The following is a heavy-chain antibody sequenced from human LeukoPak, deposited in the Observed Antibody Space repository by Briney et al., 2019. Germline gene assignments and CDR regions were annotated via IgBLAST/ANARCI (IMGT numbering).Heavy chain of an antibody. CDR2: IRSKTYGRTT. CDR3: TRDRYCSSTTCAFDY. V-gene: IGHV3-49*04. J-gene: IGHJ4*02. Sequence: GGSLRLSCTASGFTFGDYAMSWVRQAPGKGLEWVGFIRSKTYGRTTEYAASVKDRFTISRDDSKSIALLQMNSLKTEDTAVYYCTRDRYCSSTTCAFDYWGQGTLVTVSS. D-gene: IGHD2-2*01. CDR1: GFTFGDYA.